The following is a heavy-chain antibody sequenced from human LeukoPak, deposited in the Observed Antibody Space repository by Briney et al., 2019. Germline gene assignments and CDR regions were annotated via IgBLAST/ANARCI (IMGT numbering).Heavy chain of an antibody. J-gene: IGHJ3*02. Sequence: ASVNVSFKPSGYTFTPYYLHWVRPAPGQGLEWMGWVSPKSGGTSYAQKFQGRVTMTRDTSITTAYMELSSLTSDDTAMYYCARDGIYSTSFDAYDIWGQGTMVTVSS. CDR1: GYTFTPYY. V-gene: IGHV1-2*02. CDR3: ARDGIYSTSFDAYDI. D-gene: IGHD6-6*01. CDR2: VSPKSGGT.